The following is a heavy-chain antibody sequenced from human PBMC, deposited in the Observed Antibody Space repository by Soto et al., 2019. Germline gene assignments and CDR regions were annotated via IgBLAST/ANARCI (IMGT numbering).Heavy chain of an antibody. J-gene: IGHJ4*02. CDR2: VNPNGEST. D-gene: IGHD2-21*02. Sequence: QVQVVQSGAEVKEPGASVKVSCKASGYSSSNYYTHWVRQAPGQGLEWMGIVNPNGESTNYAQRFQGRVALTRDTSTYTDYMELSRLTSDDTAIYFCASVTTIWSNWGQGTLVTVSS. CDR1: GYSSSNYY. CDR3: ASVTTIWSN. V-gene: IGHV1-46*01.